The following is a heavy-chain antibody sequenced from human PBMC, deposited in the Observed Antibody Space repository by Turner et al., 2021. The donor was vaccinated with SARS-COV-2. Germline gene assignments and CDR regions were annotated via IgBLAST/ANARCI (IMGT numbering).Heavy chain of an antibody. CDR2: ISGSGGRT. J-gene: IGHJ4*02. Sequence: EVQLLESGGGLVQPGGSLRLSCAASGFAFSTYGMSWVRQAPGKGLGWVSSISGSGGRTHYVDSVKGRFTISRDNSKNTVYLQMNSLRTEDTAVYYCAKVYSYAVLDYWGQGTLVTVSS. CDR1: GFAFSTYG. CDR3: AKVYSYAVLDY. D-gene: IGHD5-18*01. V-gene: IGHV3-23*01.